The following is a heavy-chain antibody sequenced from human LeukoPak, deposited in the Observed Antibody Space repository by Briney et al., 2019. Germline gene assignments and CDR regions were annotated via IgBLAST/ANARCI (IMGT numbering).Heavy chain of an antibody. J-gene: IGHJ6*04. D-gene: IGHD6-19*01. V-gene: IGHV1-18*01. CDR2: ISAYNGNT. CDR3: ARDFRAVAGLYYYYGMDV. CDR1: GYTFTSYG. Sequence: ASVKVSCKASGYTFTSYGISWVRQAPGQGLEWMGWISAYNGNTNYAQKLQGRVTMTTDTSTSTAYMELRSLRSDDTAVYYCARDFRAVAGLYYYYGMDVWGKGTTVTVSS.